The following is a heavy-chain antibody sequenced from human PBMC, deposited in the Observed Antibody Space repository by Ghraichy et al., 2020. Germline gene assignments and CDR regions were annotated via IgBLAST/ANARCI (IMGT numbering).Heavy chain of an antibody. V-gene: IGHV3-30*02. D-gene: IGHD6-19*01. CDR1: GFTFSSYG. CDR3: AKGLGYSSGWYEGWFDP. CDR2: IRYDGSNK. Sequence: GGSLRLSCAASGFTFSSYGMHWVRQAPGKGLEWVAFIRYDGSNKYYADSVKGRFTISRDNSKNTLYLQMNSLRAEDTAVYYCAKGLGYSSGWYEGWFDPWGQGTLVTVSS. J-gene: IGHJ5*02.